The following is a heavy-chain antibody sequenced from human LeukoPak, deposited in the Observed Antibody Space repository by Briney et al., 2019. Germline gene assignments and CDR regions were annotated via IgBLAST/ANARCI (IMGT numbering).Heavy chain of an antibody. CDR2: ISGHNGNT. V-gene: IGHV1-18*01. Sequence: GASVKVSCKASGYTFTSYLISWVRQVPGQGPEWMGWISGHNGNTDYAQKFKDRVTLTTDTSTSTAYMELRSLTSDDTAVYYCARIWAEFQLVCDLWGRGTLVTVSP. CDR1: GYTFTSYL. CDR3: ARIWAEFQLVCDL. J-gene: IGHJ4*02. D-gene: IGHD6-13*01.